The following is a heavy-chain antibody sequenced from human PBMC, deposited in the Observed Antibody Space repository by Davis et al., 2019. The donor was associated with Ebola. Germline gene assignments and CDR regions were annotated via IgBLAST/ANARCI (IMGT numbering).Heavy chain of an antibody. D-gene: IGHD3-22*01. CDR1: GFTFSNYG. V-gene: IGHV3-33*01. CDR3: ARGKRYHESIGYHT. J-gene: IGHJ5*02. CDR2: IWYDKSTK. Sequence: GGSLRLSCAASGFTFSNYGMHWVRQAPGKGLEWVAIIWYDKSTKYYADSVKGRFTISRDNAKNSLYLQMNSLRVEDTAVYYCARGKRYHESIGYHTWGQGTLVTVSS.